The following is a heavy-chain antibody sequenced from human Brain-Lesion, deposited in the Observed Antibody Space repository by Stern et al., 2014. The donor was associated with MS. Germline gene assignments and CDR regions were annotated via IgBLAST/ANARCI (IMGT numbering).Heavy chain of an antibody. CDR2: IFNSGST. CDR3: ARGRVVPGFQYYATDV. J-gene: IGHJ6*02. CDR1: GGSISSGGYY. V-gene: IGHV4-61*02. Sequence: QLQESGPGLVKPSQTLSLSCTVSGGSISSGGYYWSWIRQPAGKGLEWIGRIFNSGSTSYTPSLKSRVTISIDTSKNQFSLRLNSMTAADTAVYYCARGRVVPGFQYYATDVWGQGTTVIVSS. D-gene: IGHD2-2*01.